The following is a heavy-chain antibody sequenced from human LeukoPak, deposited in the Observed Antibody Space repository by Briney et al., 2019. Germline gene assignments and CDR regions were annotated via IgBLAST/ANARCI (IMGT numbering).Heavy chain of an antibody. CDR1: GFTISNTY. D-gene: IGHD3-10*01. V-gene: IGHV3-53*01. CDR3: ARGGGSGSYYFVGMDV. CDR2: NYSGGNT. Sequence: PGGSLRLSCAVSGFTISNTYMSWVRQAPGKRLEWVSVNYSGGNTYYADSVRGRFTISRDNSKNTLYLQMNSLRAEDTAVYYCARGGGSGSYYFVGMDVWGQGTTVTVSS. J-gene: IGHJ6*02.